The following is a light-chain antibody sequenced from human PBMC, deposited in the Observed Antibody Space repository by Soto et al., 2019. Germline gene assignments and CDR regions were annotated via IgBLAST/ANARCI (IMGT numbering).Light chain of an antibody. CDR1: QSISTY. V-gene: IGKV1-39*01. J-gene: IGKJ1*01. CDR2: AAS. CDR3: QQSSSSPWT. Sequence: DIQLTQSPSSLSASIGDRVTIACRASQSISTYLNWYQQKPGTAPKLLIYAASTLQSGVPSRLSGTGSGTEFTLTINGLQPEDFATYFCQQSSSSPWTFGQGTRVEIK.